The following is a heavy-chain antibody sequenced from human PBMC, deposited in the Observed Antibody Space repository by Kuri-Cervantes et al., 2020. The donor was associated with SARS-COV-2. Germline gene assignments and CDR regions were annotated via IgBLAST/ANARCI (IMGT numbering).Heavy chain of an antibody. D-gene: IGHD4-23*01. V-gene: IGHV3-53*01. Sequence: GGSLRASFAASEFTVSSNYMSWVRRAPGKGLEWVSVIYSGGSTYYADSVKGRFTISRDNSKNTLYLQMNSLRAEDTAVYYCAREVRTVGYYYYMDVWGKETTVTVSS. CDR1: EFTVSSNY. J-gene: IGHJ6*03. CDR3: AREVRTVGYYYYMDV. CDR2: IYSGGST.